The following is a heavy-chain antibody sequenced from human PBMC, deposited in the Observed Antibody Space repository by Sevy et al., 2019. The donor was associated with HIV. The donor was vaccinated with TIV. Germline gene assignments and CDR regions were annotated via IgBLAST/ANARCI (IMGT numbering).Heavy chain of an antibody. D-gene: IGHD2-2*01. CDR1: GFTFSNYW. CDR2: IKRDGSEK. J-gene: IGHJ6*02. V-gene: IGHV3-7*03. Sequence: QLGGPLRLSCAASGFTFSNYWMSWVRQAPGKGLEWVANIKRDGSEKYYVASVKGRFTISRDNAKTSLYLQMNSLRAEDTAVYYCARDCSSATCLWGLDVWGQGTTVTVSS. CDR3: ARDCSSATCLWGLDV.